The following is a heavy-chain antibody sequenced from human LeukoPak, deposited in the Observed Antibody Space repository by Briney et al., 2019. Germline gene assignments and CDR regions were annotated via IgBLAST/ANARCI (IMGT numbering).Heavy chain of an antibody. CDR1: GGSISSGSYY. CDR2: IYTSGST. CDR3: ARGQDYDILTGYYNANWFDP. D-gene: IGHD3-9*01. V-gene: IGHV4-61*02. J-gene: IGHJ5*02. Sequence: SETLSLTCTVSGGSISSGSYYWSWIRQPAGKGLEWIGRIYTSGSTNYNPSLKSRVTISVDTSKNQFSLKLSSVTAADTAVYYCARGQDYDILTGYYNANWFDPWGQGTLVTVSS.